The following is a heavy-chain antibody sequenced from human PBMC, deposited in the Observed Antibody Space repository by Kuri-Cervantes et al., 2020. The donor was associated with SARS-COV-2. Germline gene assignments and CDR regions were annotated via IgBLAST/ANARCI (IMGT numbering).Heavy chain of an antibody. CDR1: GFTFSSYS. J-gene: IGHJ4*02. V-gene: IGHV3-21*01. Sequence: GGSLRLSCAASGFTFSSYSMNWVRQAPGKGLEWVSYISSSSSYTNYADSVKGRFTISRDNAKNSLYLQMNSLRAEDTAVYYCARDAQVLDYWGQGTLVTVSS. CDR2: ISSSSSYT. D-gene: IGHD2-2*01. CDR3: ARDAQVLDY.